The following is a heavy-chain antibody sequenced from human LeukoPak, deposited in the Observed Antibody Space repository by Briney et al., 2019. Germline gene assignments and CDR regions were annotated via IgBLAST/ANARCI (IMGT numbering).Heavy chain of an antibody. V-gene: IGHV3-11*01. D-gene: IGHD2-15*01. CDR2: ISSSVSTK. CDR1: GFTFSDYY. Sequence: GGSLRLSCAASGFTFSDYYMSWIRQAPGKGLEWVSYISSSVSTKYYADSLKGRVAISRDNARNTLYLQMNSLRAEDTAVYYCARVLRYCSGGNCYSGGLGYMDVWGKGTTVTISS. J-gene: IGHJ6*03. CDR3: ARVLRYCSGGNCYSGGLGYMDV.